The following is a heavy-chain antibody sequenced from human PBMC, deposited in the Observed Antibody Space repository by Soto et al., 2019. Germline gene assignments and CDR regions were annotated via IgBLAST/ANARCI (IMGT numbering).Heavy chain of an antibody. J-gene: IGHJ4*02. CDR2: INPNGGGT. CDR1: GYTFTGYQ. Sequence: QVQLVQSGAEVKKPGASVKVSCKASGYTFTGYQMHWVRQAPGQGLEWMGWINPNGGGTNYAQKFQGRVTMTRYTSITTAYMELNRLTSDDAAGYYCARGRDSVSPGNWGQGTLVSVFS. CDR3: ARGRDSVSPGN. D-gene: IGHD2-15*01. V-gene: IGHV1-2*02.